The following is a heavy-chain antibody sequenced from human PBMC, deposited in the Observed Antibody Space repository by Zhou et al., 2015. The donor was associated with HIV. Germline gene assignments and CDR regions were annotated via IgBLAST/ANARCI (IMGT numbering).Heavy chain of an antibody. Sequence: QVHLEESGGGVVQPGRSLRLSCAASGVNIRFYGMHWVRQAPGKGLEWVSSIWHDGSKEYYGDSVKGRFTISRDNSKNMVYLEMNSLRAEDTAVYYCARDRVYGSGSYDYWGQGTLVTVSS. CDR1: GVNIRFYG. V-gene: IGHV3-33*01. D-gene: IGHD3-10*01. CDR3: ARDRVYGSGSYDY. J-gene: IGHJ4*02. CDR2: IWHDGSKE.